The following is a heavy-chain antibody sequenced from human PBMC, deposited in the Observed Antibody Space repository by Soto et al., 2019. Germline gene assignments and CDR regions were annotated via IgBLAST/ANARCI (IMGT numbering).Heavy chain of an antibody. D-gene: IGHD3-3*01. CDR2: IGTAGDT. CDR1: GSTFISYD. CDR3: ARDGIFPALNRYYYYYGMDV. J-gene: IGHJ6*02. V-gene: IGHV3-13*01. Sequence: PGVFLRLSCAASGSTFISYDMHWVRQATGKGLEWVSAIGTAGDTYYPGSVKGRFTISRENAKNSLYLQMNSLRAEDTAVYYCARDGIFPALNRYYYYYGMDVWGQGTTVTVSS.